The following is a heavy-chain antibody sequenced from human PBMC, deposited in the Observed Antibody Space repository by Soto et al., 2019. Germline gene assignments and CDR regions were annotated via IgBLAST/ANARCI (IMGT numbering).Heavy chain of an antibody. CDR2: ISGSGGST. J-gene: IGHJ3*02. CDR1: GFTFSSYA. D-gene: IGHD2-21*02. Sequence: GGSLRLSCAASGFTFSSYAMSWVRQAPGKGREWVSAISGSGGSTYYADSVKGRFTISRDNSKNTLYLQMNSLRAEDTAVYYCAKRGTGVVVTAIDDAFDIWGQGTMVTVSS. V-gene: IGHV3-23*01. CDR3: AKRGTGVVVTAIDDAFDI.